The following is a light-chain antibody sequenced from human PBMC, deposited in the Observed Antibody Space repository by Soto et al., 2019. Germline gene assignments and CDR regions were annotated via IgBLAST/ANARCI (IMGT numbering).Light chain of an antibody. CDR2: AAS. CDR3: QQLHAHPIT. CDR1: QGIRSC. V-gene: IGKV1-9*01. J-gene: IGKJ5*01. Sequence: IQLTQSPSSLSASVGNTFTITCRASQGIRSCLAWYQQKPGKAPNLLIYAASTLHSGVPSRFSGSGSGTDFTLTINNLQPEDIATYYCQQLHAHPITFGQGTRLE.